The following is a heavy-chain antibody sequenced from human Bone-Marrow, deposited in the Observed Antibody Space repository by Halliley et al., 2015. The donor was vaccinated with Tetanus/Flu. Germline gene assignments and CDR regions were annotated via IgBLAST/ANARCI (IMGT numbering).Heavy chain of an antibody. J-gene: IGHJ4*02. CDR1: GVSLTSSGYY. V-gene: IGHV4-39*01. Sequence: TLSLTCTVSGVSLTSSGYYWGWIRQPPWKGLEWIGSLFYSGSTYYNPSLKSRVPISVDTSKNHLSLNLISVTAADTAVYYCARHYRHWLFDDWGQGTLVTVSS. CDR2: LFYSGST. D-gene: IGHD3-16*02. CDR3: ARHYRHWLFDD.